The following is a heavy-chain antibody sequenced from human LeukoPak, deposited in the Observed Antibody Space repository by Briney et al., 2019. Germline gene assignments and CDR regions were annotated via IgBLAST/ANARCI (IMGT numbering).Heavy chain of an antibody. D-gene: IGHD1-1*01. CDR3: ARGGGDWNDAYQNAFDI. CDR2: IIHSGST. Sequence: SETLSLTCAVYGGSFRGSYWSWIRQSPGKGLEWIGEIIHSGSTTYNPSLKSRVTISIDTSKNQFSLKLSSVTAADTAVYYCARGGGDWNDAYQNAFDIWDQGTMGTVSS. V-gene: IGHV4-34*01. J-gene: IGHJ3*02. CDR1: GGSFRGSY.